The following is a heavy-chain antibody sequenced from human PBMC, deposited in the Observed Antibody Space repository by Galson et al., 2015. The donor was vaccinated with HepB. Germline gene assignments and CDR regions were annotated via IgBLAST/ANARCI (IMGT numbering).Heavy chain of an antibody. D-gene: IGHD6-13*01. CDR3: ARDIAAAEEEGDYFDY. Sequence: SVKVSCKASGGTFSSYAISWVRQAPGQGLEWMGGIIPIFGIANYAQKFQGRVTITADESTSTAYMELSSLRSEDTAVYYCARDIAAAEEEGDYFDYWGQGTLVTVSS. J-gene: IGHJ4*02. V-gene: IGHV1-69*13. CDR2: IIPIFGIA. CDR1: GGTFSSYA.